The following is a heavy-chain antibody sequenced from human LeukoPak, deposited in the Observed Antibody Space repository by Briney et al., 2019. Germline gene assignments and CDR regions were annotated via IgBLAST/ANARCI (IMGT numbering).Heavy chain of an antibody. V-gene: IGHV4-59*01. CDR3: ARATDASSGYFWFDP. Sequence: SETLSLTCSVSGGSISGYYWSWILQSPGKGLEWIAYIYYSGSTNYNPSLKSRVTISVDTSKNQFSLKLSSVTAADTAMYYCARATDASSGYFWFDPWGQGTLVTVSS. D-gene: IGHD3-22*01. CDR1: GGSISGYY. J-gene: IGHJ5*02. CDR2: IYYSGST.